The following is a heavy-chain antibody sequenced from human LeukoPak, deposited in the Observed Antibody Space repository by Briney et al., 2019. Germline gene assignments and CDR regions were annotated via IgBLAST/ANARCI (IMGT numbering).Heavy chain of an antibody. CDR1: GGTFSSYA. D-gene: IGHD3-10*01. CDR2: IIPIFGTA. V-gene: IGHV1-69*06. CDR3: ARAPPYGSGYYFDY. J-gene: IGHJ4*02. Sequence: SVKVSCKASGGTFSSYAISWVRQAPGQGLEWMGGIIPIFGTANYAQKFQGRVTITADKSTSTAYMELSSLRSEDTAVYYYARAPPYGSGYYFDYWGQGTLVTVSS.